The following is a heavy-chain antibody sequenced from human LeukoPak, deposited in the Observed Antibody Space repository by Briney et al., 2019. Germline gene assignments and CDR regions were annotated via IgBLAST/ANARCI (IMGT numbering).Heavy chain of an antibody. Sequence: SETLSLTCAVSGGSISSSNWWSWVRQPPGKGLEWIGEIYHSGSTNYNPSLKSRVTISVDKSKNQFSLKLSSVTAADTAVYYCASDRYFDWLLDYWGQGTLVTVSS. J-gene: IGHJ4*02. CDR3: ASDRYFDWLLDY. CDR1: GGSISSSNW. D-gene: IGHD3-9*01. CDR2: IYHSGST. V-gene: IGHV4-4*02.